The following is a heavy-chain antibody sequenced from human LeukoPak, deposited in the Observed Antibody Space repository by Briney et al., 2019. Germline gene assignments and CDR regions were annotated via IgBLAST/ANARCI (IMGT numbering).Heavy chain of an antibody. Sequence: GRSLRLSCAASGFTFTNYAIHGVGQVPGKGLEWGAVVSYDGGDKYYADSVKGRFIISRDNSMDTAYLQMNRLRVEDTALYYCTYPAFFDYWGQGTLVTVSS. CDR3: TYPAFFDY. CDR1: GFTFTNYA. V-gene: IGHV3-30*01. CDR2: VSYDGGDK. J-gene: IGHJ4*02.